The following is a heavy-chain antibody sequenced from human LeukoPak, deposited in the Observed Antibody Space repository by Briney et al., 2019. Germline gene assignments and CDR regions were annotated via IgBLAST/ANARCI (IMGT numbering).Heavy chain of an antibody. J-gene: IGHJ4*02. CDR2: MNPNSGNT. CDR3: ARDPSLGIFGVV. Sequence: ASVKVSCKASGYTFTSYDINWVRQATGQGLEWMGWMNPNSGNTGYAQKFQGRVTITRNTSISTAYMELSSLRSEDTAVYYCARDPSLGIFGVVWGQGTLVTVSS. V-gene: IGHV1-8*03. CDR1: GYTFTSYD. D-gene: IGHD3-3*01.